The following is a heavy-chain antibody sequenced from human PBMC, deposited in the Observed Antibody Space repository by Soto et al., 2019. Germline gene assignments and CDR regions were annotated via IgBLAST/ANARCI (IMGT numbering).Heavy chain of an antibody. V-gene: IGHV1-69*13. CDR2: IIPIFGTA. J-gene: IGHJ6*02. CDR1: GGTFSSYA. D-gene: IGHD1-7*01. Sequence: SVKVSCKASGGTFSSYAISWVRQAPGQGLEWMGGIIPIFGTANYAQKFQGRVTITADESTSTAYMELSSLRSEDTAVYYCARGELELRGIYYYYYGMDVWGQGTTVTVSS. CDR3: ARGELELRGIYYYYYGMDV.